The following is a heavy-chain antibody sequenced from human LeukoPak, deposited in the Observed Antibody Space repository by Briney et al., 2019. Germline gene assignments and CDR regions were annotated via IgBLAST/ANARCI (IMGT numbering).Heavy chain of an antibody. CDR1: GGTFSSYA. CDR3: ARSQDILTGEAGYNWFDP. J-gene: IGHJ5*02. V-gene: IGHV1-69*01. CDR2: IIPIFGTA. Sequence: SVKVSCKASGGTFSSYAISWVRQAPGQGLEWMGGIIPIFGTANYAQKFQGRVTITADESTSTAYMELSSLRSEDTAVYYCARSQDILTGEAGYNWFDPWGQGTLVTVSS. D-gene: IGHD3-9*01.